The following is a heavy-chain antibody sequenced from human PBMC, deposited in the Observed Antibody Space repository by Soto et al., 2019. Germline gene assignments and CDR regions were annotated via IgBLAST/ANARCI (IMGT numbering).Heavy chain of an antibody. V-gene: IGHV3-7*03. CDR3: ARWTTALDY. CDR1: GFSLSNYW. J-gene: IGHJ4*02. D-gene: IGHD4-17*01. Sequence: EVQLVESGGGLVQPGGSLRLSCAASGFSLSNYWMTWVRRAPGKRPEWVANIKQDGSATYYMDSVRGRFTISRVNANNSLFLQMNSLRAEDTALYYCARWTTALDYWGQGALVTVSS. CDR2: IKQDGSAT.